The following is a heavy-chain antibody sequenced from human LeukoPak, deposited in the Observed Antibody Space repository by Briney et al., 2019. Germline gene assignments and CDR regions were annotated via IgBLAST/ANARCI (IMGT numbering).Heavy chain of an antibody. Sequence: GGSLRLSCAASEFTFSNYWMSWVRQAPGKGLEWVSVIYSGGSTYYADSVKGRFTISRDNSKNTLYLQMNSLRAEDTAVYYCARDRAYDYGSGTRVVIWGQGTMVTVSS. CDR2: IYSGGST. CDR3: ARDRAYDYGSGTRVVI. V-gene: IGHV3-66*01. CDR1: EFTFSNYW. J-gene: IGHJ3*02. D-gene: IGHD3-10*01.